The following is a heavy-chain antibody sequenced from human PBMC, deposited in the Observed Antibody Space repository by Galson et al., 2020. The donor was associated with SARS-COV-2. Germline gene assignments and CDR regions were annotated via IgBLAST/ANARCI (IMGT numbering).Heavy chain of an antibody. Sequence: GGSLRLSCAASGFPFSDYHMSWVRQAPGKGPEWLSYIHSSGSTTYYADSVKGRFTISRDNAKNFLYLQMNSLRADDTAVYYCARVILSYGYALDYWGQGTLVTVSS. CDR1: GFPFSDYH. V-gene: IGHV3-11*01. J-gene: IGHJ4*02. CDR3: ARVILSYGYALDY. CDR2: IHSSGSTT. D-gene: IGHD5-18*01.